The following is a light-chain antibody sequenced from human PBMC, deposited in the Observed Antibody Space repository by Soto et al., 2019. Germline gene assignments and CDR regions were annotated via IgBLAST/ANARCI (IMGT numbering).Light chain of an antibody. Sequence: QSALTQPASVSGSPGQSITISCTGTSSDVGGFNYVSWYQQHPCKAPKLLIFDVYSRPSGISNRFSGSKSGNTASLTISGLQAEDEADYYCSSYTTSSSYVFGAGTKVTVL. J-gene: IGLJ1*01. CDR2: DVY. V-gene: IGLV2-14*01. CDR3: SSYTTSSSYV. CDR1: SSDVGGFNY.